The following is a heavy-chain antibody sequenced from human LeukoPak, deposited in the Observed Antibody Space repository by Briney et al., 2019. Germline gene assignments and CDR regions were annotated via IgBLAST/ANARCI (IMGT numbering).Heavy chain of an antibody. V-gene: IGHV4-4*07. CDR1: GGSISGYY. J-gene: IGHJ5*02. CDR3: ARESGSMRWFDP. Sequence: PSETLSLTCTVPGGSISGYYWSWIRQPAGKGLEWIGRMSTSGNSNYIPSLVSRVTMSVDTSKNQFSLNLSSVTAADTAVYYCARESGSMRWFDPWGQGTLVTASS. CDR2: MSTSGNS. D-gene: IGHD6-25*01.